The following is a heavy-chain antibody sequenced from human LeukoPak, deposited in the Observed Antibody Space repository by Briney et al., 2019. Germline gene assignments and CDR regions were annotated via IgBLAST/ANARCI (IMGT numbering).Heavy chain of an antibody. CDR3: AKEHYYDSSADDY. Sequence: ASVKVSCKASGYTFTGYYMHWVRQAPGQGLEWMGWINPNSGGTNYAQKFQGRVTMTRDTSISTAYMELSSLRAEDTAVYYCAKEHYYDSSADDYWGQGTLVTVSS. V-gene: IGHV1-2*02. J-gene: IGHJ4*02. D-gene: IGHD3-22*01. CDR2: INPNSGGT. CDR1: GYTFTGYY.